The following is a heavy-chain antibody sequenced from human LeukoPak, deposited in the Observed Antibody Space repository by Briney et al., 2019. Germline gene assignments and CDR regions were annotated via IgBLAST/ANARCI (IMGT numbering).Heavy chain of an antibody. CDR1: GYTFAGYY. CDR3: ASAGIAVAGSLLWFVY. Sequence: ASVKVSCKASGYTFAGYYMHWVRQAHGQGLEWMGWINPNSGGTNYAQKLQGRVTMTRDTSISTAYMELSRLRSDDTAVYYCASAGIAVAGSLLWFVYWGQGTLVTVSS. J-gene: IGHJ4*02. D-gene: IGHD6-19*01. V-gene: IGHV1-2*02. CDR2: INPNSGGT.